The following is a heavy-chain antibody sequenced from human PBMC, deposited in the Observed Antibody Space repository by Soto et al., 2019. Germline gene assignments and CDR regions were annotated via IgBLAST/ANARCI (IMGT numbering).Heavy chain of an antibody. V-gene: IGHV3-23*01. J-gene: IGHJ6*03. CDR3: AKGYGSNYYYYMDV. CDR2: IGGSGGST. Sequence: GGSLRLSCAASGFTFSSYAMSWVRQAPGKGLEWVSAIGGSGGSTYYADSVKGRFTISRDNSKNTLYLQMNSLRAEDTAVYYCAKGYGSNYYYYMDVWGKGTTVTVSS. D-gene: IGHD6-19*01. CDR1: GFTFSSYA.